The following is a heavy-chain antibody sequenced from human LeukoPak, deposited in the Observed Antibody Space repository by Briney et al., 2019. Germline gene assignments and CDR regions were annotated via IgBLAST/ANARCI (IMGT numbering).Heavy chain of an antibody. CDR1: GYTFTNYD. D-gene: IGHD5-12*01. J-gene: IGHJ4*02. Sequence: GASVKVSCKASGYTFTNYDINWVRQAPGQGLEWMGRIIPILGIANYAQKFQGRVTITADKSTSTAYMELSSLRSEDTAVYYCASGGHIVATIRGNYFDYWGQGTLVTVSS. CDR2: IIPILGIA. CDR3: ASGGHIVATIRGNYFDY. V-gene: IGHV1-69*04.